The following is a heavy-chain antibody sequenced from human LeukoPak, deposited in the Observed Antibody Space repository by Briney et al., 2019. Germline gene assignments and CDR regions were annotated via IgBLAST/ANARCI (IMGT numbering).Heavy chain of an antibody. CDR1: GFTFSSYA. J-gene: IGHJ4*02. Sequence: GGSLRLSCAASGFTFSSYAMAWVRQAPGKGLEWVSVIYSGGSTYYADSVKGRFTISRDNSKNTLYLQMNSLRAEDTAVYYCAREVYYDSSGYSPSYGDYWGQGTLVTVSS. V-gene: IGHV3-66*01. D-gene: IGHD3-22*01. CDR3: AREVYYDSSGYSPSYGDY. CDR2: IYSGGST.